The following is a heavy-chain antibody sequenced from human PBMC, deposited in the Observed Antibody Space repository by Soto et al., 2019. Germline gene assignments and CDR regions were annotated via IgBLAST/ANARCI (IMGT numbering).Heavy chain of an antibody. V-gene: IGHV3-30*18. J-gene: IGHJ6*02. D-gene: IGHD3-22*01. CDR3: AKERGYYDSSGYRAYYYYGMGV. Sequence: GGSLRLSCAASGFTFSSYGMHWVRQAPGKGLEWVAVISYDGSNKYYADSVKGRFTICRDNSKNTLYLRMNSLRVDDTAVYYCAKERGYYDSSGYRAYYYYGMGVLGQGTTVTASS. CDR1: GFTFSSYG. CDR2: ISYDGSNK.